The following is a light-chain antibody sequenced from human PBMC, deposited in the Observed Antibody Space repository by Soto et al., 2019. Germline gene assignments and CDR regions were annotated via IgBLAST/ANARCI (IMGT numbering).Light chain of an antibody. J-gene: IGLJ2*01. CDR3: ASYTNISTLL. CDR1: TSDLGHYNY. Sequence: QSVLTQPASVSGSPGQSITISCTGTTSDLGHYNYVSWYQKHPGTAPRLMIYEDTNRPSGVSNRFSGSKSGNTASLTISGLQAEDEADYYCASYTNISTLLFGGGTKLTVL. V-gene: IGLV2-14*01. CDR2: EDT.